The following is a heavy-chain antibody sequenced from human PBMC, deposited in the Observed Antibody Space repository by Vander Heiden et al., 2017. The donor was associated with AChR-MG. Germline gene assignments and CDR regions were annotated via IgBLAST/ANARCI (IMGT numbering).Heavy chain of an antibody. D-gene: IGHD2-15*01. V-gene: IGHV3-23*01. CDR3: AKDLRTYCGGGSCSHAFDF. CDR1: GFTFSTYV. CDR2: ISGSGGTR. Sequence: EVQLLESGGGLAQPGGSLRVSCAASGFTFSTYVMTWVRQAPGKGLEWVAVISGSGGTRDYAESVKGRFTISRDNSKNTLYLEMNGLRADDTAVYYCAKDLRTYCGGGSCSHAFDFWGQGTMVTVSS. J-gene: IGHJ3*01.